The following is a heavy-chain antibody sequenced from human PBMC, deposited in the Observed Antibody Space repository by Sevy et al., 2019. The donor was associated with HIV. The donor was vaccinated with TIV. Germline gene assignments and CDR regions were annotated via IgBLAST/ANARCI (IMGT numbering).Heavy chain of an antibody. V-gene: IGHV3-30*04. D-gene: IGHD3-22*01. CDR1: RFTFNDYA. CDR3: ARDKNDHSGYYPYFDN. Sequence: GGSLRLSCAASRFTFNDYAMHWVRQAPGKGLEWVAGISDDGTIQHYADSVKGRFTISRDNSKNTLYLQVNSLRPKDSAVYYCARDKNDHSGYYPYFDNWGQGTLVTVSS. CDR2: ISDDGTIQ. J-gene: IGHJ4*02.